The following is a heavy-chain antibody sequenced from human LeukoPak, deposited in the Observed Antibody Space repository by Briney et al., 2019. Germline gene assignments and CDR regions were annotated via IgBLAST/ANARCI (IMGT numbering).Heavy chain of an antibody. CDR2: IIPIFGTA. J-gene: IGHJ1*01. V-gene: IGHV1-69*13. CDR3: ATHYGGPEYFQH. D-gene: IGHD4-23*01. Sequence: SVKVSCKASGGTFSSYAISWVRQAPGQGLEWMGGIIPIFGTANYAQKFQGRVTITADESTSTAYMELSSLRSEDTAVYYCATHYGGPEYFQHWGQGTLVTVSS. CDR1: GGTFSSYA.